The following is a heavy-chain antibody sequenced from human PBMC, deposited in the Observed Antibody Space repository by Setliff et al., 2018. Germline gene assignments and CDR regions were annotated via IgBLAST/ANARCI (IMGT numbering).Heavy chain of an antibody. D-gene: IGHD1-1*01. CDR3: ARTGTYRYFDY. V-gene: IGHV4-39*01. J-gene: IGHJ4*02. Sequence: SETLSLTCTVSGASLSSGTYYWGWIRQPPGKGLEWIGRIYYRGDTYYNASLKGRLTISVDTTQNQFSLRLTSVTAADTAVYYCARTGTYRYFDYWGQGALVAVSS. CDR2: IYYRGDT. CDR1: GASLSSGTYY.